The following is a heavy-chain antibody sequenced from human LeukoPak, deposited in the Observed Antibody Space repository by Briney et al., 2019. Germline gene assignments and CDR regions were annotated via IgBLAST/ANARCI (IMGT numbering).Heavy chain of an antibody. CDR1: GFTFNSYS. D-gene: IGHD6-25*01. J-gene: IGHJ4*02. CDR3: AKSGNTETVDY. V-gene: IGHV3-23*01. Sequence: GGSLRLSCVASGFTFNSYSMSWVRQAPGKGLEWVSLISNGGTTYYADSVEGRFTISRDNSTNTLYLQMNSLRAGDTAIYYCAKSGNTETVDYWGQGTLVTVSS. CDR2: ISNGGTT.